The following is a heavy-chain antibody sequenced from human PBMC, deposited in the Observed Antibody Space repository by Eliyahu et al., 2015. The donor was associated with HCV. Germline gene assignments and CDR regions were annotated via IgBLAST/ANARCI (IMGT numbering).Heavy chain of an antibody. V-gene: IGHV2-5*01. Sequence: QITLKESGPTLVKPTQTLTLTCSFPGFSLSTXGXGVXWIRQPPGKALEWVAIIDWSDAKRYSPSLVRRLTITKDTSKNQVVLTMTNMDPVDTATYYCVYRGTGLSFGYWGQGTLVTVSS. CDR2: IDWSDAK. D-gene: IGHD3/OR15-3a*01. CDR3: VYRGTGLSFGY. CDR1: GFSLSTXGXG. J-gene: IGHJ4*02.